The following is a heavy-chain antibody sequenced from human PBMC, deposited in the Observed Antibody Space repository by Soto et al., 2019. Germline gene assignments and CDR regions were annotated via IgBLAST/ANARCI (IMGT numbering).Heavy chain of an antibody. CDR1: GGSISSYY. J-gene: IGHJ2*01. Sequence: SETLSLTCTVSGGSISSYYWSWIRQPPGKGLEWIAYIYYSGSTNYNPYLKSRVTISVDTSKNQFSLKLSSVTAADTAVYYCARGSGGGYYDFWSGNRPKSYWYFDLWGRGTLVTVSS. CDR3: ARGSGGGYYDFWSGNRPKSYWYFDL. CDR2: IYYSGST. V-gene: IGHV4-59*01. D-gene: IGHD3-3*01.